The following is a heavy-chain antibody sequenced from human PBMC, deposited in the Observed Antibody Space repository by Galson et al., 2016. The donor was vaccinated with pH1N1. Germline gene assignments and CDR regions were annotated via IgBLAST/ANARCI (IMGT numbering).Heavy chain of an antibody. D-gene: IGHD3-10*01. Sequence: QSGAEVKKPGESLKISCKGSGYSFTTSWIGWVRQMPGKGLEWMGIIYAGVSDTRYSPSFQGQVTISVDKSINTAYLQSSSLKASDTAMYYCARFHSSGNYNGAFDIWGQGTMVTVSS. CDR1: GYSFTTSW. CDR2: IYAGVSDT. CDR3: ARFHSSGNYNGAFDI. J-gene: IGHJ3*02. V-gene: IGHV5-51*01.